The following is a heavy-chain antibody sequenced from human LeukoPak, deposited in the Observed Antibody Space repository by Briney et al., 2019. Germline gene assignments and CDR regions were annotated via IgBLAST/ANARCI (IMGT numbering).Heavy chain of an antibody. J-gene: IGHJ5*02. CDR1: GGSISSYY. CDR2: IYYSGST. V-gene: IGHV4-59*01. D-gene: IGHD3-3*01. Sequence: PSETLSLTCTVSGGSISSYYWSWIRQPPGKGLEWIGYIYYSGSTNYNPSLKSRVTISVDTSKNQFSLKLSSVTAADTAVYYYAMHYDFWSGFAGDGDWFDPWGQGTLVTVSS. CDR3: AMHYDFWSGFAGDGDWFDP.